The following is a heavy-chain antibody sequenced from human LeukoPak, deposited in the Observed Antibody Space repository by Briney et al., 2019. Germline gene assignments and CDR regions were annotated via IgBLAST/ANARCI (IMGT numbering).Heavy chain of an antibody. V-gene: IGHV1-8*01. CDR2: MNPNSGNT. CDR3: ARSITMVRGVIITDYYYGMDV. J-gene: IGHJ6*02. Sequence: ASVKVSCKVSGYTFTSYDINWVRQATGQGLEWMGWMNPNSGNTGYAQKFQGRVTMTRNTSISTAYMELSSLRSEDTAVYYCARSITMVRGVIITDYYYGMDVWGQGTTVTVSS. D-gene: IGHD3-10*01. CDR1: GYTFTSYD.